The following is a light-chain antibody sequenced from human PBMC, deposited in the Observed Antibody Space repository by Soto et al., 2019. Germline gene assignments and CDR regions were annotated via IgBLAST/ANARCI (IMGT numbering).Light chain of an antibody. Sequence: QSVLTQPPSASASLGASVTLTCTLSSGYTNYKVDWYQQRPGKGPRFVMRVGTGGIVGSKGDGIPDRFSVLGSGLNRYLTINNIQEEDESDYHCGADHGSGSNFVVVFGGGTKVTVL. CDR3: GADHGSGSNFVVV. CDR1: SGYTNYK. J-gene: IGLJ2*01. CDR2: VGTGGIVG. V-gene: IGLV9-49*01.